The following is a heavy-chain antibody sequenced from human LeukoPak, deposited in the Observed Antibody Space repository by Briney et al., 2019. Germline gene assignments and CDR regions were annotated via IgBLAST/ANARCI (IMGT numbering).Heavy chain of an antibody. CDR1: GGSFSGYY. CDR3: ARYFSVGAPKDWFDP. CDR2: INHSGST. D-gene: IGHD1-26*01. J-gene: IGHJ5*02. V-gene: IGHV4-34*01. Sequence: SETLSLTCTVYGGSFSGYYWSCIRQPPGKGLEWIGEINHSGSTNYNPSLKSRVTISVETSKNQFSLKLSSVTAADTAVYYCARYFSVGAPKDWFDPWGQGTLVTVSS.